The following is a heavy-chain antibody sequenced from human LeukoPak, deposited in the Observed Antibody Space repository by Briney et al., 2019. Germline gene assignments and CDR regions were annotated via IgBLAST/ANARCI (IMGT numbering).Heavy chain of an antibody. CDR3: ARGETVYGGAIVY. J-gene: IGHJ4*02. D-gene: IGHD3-16*02. CDR1: GFTFSSYW. Sequence: GGSLRLSCAASGFTFSSYWMNWVRQAPGKGLEWVANIKQDGSEKYYVDSVKGRFTISRDNAKNSLYLQMNSLTADDTAVYYCARGETVYGGAIVYWGQGTLVTVSS. V-gene: IGHV3-7*01. CDR2: IKQDGSEK.